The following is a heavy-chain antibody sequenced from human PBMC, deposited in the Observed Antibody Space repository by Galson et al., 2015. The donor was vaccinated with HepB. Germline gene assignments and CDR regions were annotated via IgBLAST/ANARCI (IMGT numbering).Heavy chain of an antibody. CDR2: INAGNGNT. Sequence: SVKVSCKASGYTFTSYAMHWVRQAPGQRLEWMGWINAGNGNTKYSQKFQGRVTITRDTSASTAYMELSSLRSEDTAVYYCARGRTSWVPTNWFDPWGQGTLVTVSS. CDR1: GYTFTSYA. V-gene: IGHV1-3*01. J-gene: IGHJ5*02. D-gene: IGHD2-2*01. CDR3: ARGRTSWVPTNWFDP.